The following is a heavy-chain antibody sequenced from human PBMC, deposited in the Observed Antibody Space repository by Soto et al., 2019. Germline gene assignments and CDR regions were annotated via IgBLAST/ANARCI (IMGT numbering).Heavy chain of an antibody. D-gene: IGHD2-2*01. CDR1: GFTFSSYA. CDR2: ISGSGGST. J-gene: IGHJ4*02. V-gene: IGHV3-23*01. Sequence: GGSLRLSCAASGFTFSSYAMSWVRQAPGKGLEWVSAISGSGGSTYYADSVKGRFTISRDNSKNTLYLQINSLRAEDTALYYCAKQSSSSCYVSIDYWGQGILVTVSS. CDR3: AKQSSSSCYVSIDY.